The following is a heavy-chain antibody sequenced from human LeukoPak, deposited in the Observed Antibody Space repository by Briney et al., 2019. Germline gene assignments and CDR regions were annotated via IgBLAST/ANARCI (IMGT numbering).Heavy chain of an antibody. V-gene: IGHV3-30*18. CDR2: ISYDGSNK. CDR1: GFTFSSYG. Sequence: GGSLRLSCAASGFTFSSYGMHWVRQAPGKGLEWVAVISYDGSNKHYADSVKGRFTISRDNSKNTLYLQMNSLRAEDTAVYYCAKDNLAAAGSYYYYYYGMDVWGQGTTVTVSS. CDR3: AKDNLAAAGSYYYYYYGMDV. J-gene: IGHJ6*02. D-gene: IGHD6-13*01.